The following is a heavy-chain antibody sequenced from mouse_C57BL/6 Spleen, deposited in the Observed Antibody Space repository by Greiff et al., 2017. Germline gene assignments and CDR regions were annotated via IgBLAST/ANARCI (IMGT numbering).Heavy chain of an antibody. J-gene: IGHJ3*01. V-gene: IGHV1-53*01. CDR1: GYTFTSYW. CDR3: AREGIYYDYDWFAY. Sequence: QVQLQQPGAELVKPGASVKLSCKASGYTFTSYWMHWVKQRPGQGLEWIGNINPSNGGTNYNEKFKSKATLTVDKSSSTAYMQLSSLTSEDSAVXYCAREGIYYDYDWFAYWGQGTLVTVSA. D-gene: IGHD2-4*01. CDR2: INPSNGGT.